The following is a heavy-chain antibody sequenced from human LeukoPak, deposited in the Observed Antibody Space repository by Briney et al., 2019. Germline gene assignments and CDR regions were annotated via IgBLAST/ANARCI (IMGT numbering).Heavy chain of an antibody. Sequence: HSGGSLRLSCAVSGFTFTSYWMSWVRQAPGRGLEWVANIKQDGSEKYYLDSVKGRFTISRDNAKNSLFLQMNSLRVDDTAVYYCARGRAGFFDYWGQGALVTVSS. CDR1: GFTFTSYW. J-gene: IGHJ4*02. CDR2: IKQDGSEK. CDR3: ARGRAGFFDY. V-gene: IGHV3-7*04. D-gene: IGHD6-19*01.